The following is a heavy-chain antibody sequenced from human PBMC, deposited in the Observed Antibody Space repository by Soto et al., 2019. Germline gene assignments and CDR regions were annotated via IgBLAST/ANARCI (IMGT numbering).Heavy chain of an antibody. D-gene: IGHD6-19*01. Sequence: PGGSLRLSCVASGFSFSRYWMHWVRQAPGKGLEWVSRIKSDGTSTSYADSVKGRFTISRDNAKNTLYLQMNSLRAEDTAVYYCAKDLSSGWYGAFDIWGQGTMVTVSS. CDR1: GFSFSRYW. CDR2: IKSDGTST. V-gene: IGHV3-74*01. CDR3: AKDLSSGWYGAFDI. J-gene: IGHJ3*02.